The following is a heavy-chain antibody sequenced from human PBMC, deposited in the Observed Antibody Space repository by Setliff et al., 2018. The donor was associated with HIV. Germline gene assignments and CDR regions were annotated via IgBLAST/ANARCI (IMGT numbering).Heavy chain of an antibody. J-gene: IGHJ4*02. CDR2: IYYSGIT. D-gene: IGHD4-17*01. CDR3: ARDPPGYGDSNDY. CDR1: GGSVGSGSYY. Sequence: KTSETLSLTCTVSGGSVGSGSYYWSWIRQSPGKGLEWIGYIYYSGITTCNPSLKSRVTISIDTSKNQFSLRLHSVTAADTAVYYCARDPPGYGDSNDYWGQGTLVTVSS. V-gene: IGHV4-61*01.